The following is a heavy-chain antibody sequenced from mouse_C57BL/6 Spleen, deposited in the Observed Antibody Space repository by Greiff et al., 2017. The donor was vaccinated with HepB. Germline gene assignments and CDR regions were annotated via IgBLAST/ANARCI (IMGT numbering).Heavy chain of an antibody. Sequence: ESGPGLVKPSQSLSLTCSVTGYSITSGYYWNWIRQFPGNKLEWMGYISYDGSNNYNPSLKNRISITRDTSKNQFVLKLNSVTTEDTATYYCARDGYGSSYGYFDYWGQGTTLTVSS. CDR2: ISYDGSN. D-gene: IGHD1-1*01. J-gene: IGHJ2*01. CDR1: GYSITSGYY. V-gene: IGHV3-6*01. CDR3: ARDGYGSSYGYFDY.